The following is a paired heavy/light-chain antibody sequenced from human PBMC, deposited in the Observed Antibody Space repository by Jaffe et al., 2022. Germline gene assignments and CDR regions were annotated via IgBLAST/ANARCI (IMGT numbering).Light chain of an antibody. Sequence: EIVMTQSPAALSVSPGERATLSCRASQSFSSNLAWYQQKPGQAPRLLIYGASTRATGIPARFSGSGSGTEFTLTISSLQSEDFAVYYCQQYNNWPLTFGGGTKVEIK. V-gene: IGKV3-15*01. J-gene: IGKJ4*01. CDR1: QSFSSN. CDR3: QQYNNWPLT. CDR2: GAS.
Heavy chain of an antibody. Sequence: QVQLVESGGGVVQPGGSLRLSCATSGFIFSNYGIHWVRRAPGKGLEWVAFIWYDGSRQYYADSVKGRFTISRDNSKNTLFLQMHSLRDEDTAVYYCAKDLSRYSGTSFEYWGQGTLVTVSS. CDR2: IWYDGSRQ. CDR1: GFIFSNYG. CDR3: AKDLSRYSGTSFEY. J-gene: IGHJ4*02. D-gene: IGHD1-26*01. V-gene: IGHV3-30*02.